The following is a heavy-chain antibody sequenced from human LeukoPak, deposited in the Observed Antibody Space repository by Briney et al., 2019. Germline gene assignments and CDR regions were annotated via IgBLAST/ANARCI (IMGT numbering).Heavy chain of an antibody. CDR2: ISGSGSAI. J-gene: IGHJ4*02. Sequence: GGSLRLSCAASGFTFSTYTMNWVRQAPGKGLEWVSYISGSGSAIYYADSVKGRFTISRDNGKNSLYLQLNSLRDEDTAVYYCAKHFDNSGSKDFFDYWGQGTLVTVSS. D-gene: IGHD5-12*01. CDR1: GFTFSTYT. V-gene: IGHV3-48*02. CDR3: AKHFDNSGSKDFFDY.